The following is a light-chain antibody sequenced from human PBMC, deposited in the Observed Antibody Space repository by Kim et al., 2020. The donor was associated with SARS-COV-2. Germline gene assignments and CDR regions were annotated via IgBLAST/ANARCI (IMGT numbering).Light chain of an antibody. CDR2: GKN. CDR3: NSRDSSGNHLV. Sequence: GQTASITCTGDKLGDIYACWYQQKPGQAPVLVIYGKNNRPSGIPDRFSGSSSGNTASLTITGAQAEDEADYYCNSRDSSGNHLVFGGGTQLTVL. J-gene: IGLJ2*01. V-gene: IGLV3-19*01. CDR1: KLGDIY.